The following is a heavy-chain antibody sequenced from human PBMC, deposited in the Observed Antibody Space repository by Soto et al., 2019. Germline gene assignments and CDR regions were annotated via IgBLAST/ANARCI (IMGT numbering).Heavy chain of an antibody. Sequence: QIALKESGPTLVKPKQTLTLTFTFSGFSLTTGGVGVGWIRQPPGKALEWLALIYWDDDKRYSPSLTRRLTITKDTSNNQVVLTMTNVDPTDTGTYYCAHRESDREAYWGQGILVTVSS. CDR2: IYWDDDK. J-gene: IGHJ4*02. CDR1: GFSLTTGGVG. D-gene: IGHD3-10*01. CDR3: AHRESDREAY. V-gene: IGHV2-5*02.